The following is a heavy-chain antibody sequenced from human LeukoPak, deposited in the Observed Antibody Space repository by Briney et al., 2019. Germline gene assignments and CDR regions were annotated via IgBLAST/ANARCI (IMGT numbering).Heavy chain of an antibody. J-gene: IGHJ4*02. Sequence: SGGSLRLSCAASGFTFSGFSMSWVRQSPTKGLEWVANIKQDGSERYYVDSVKGRFTISRDNAKNSLSLQMNNLRVKDTAVYYCARAGSHWHYVYWGQGTVVTVSS. CDR2: IKQDGSER. V-gene: IGHV3-7*01. D-gene: IGHD3-10*01. CDR1: GFTFSGFS. CDR3: ARAGSHWHYVY.